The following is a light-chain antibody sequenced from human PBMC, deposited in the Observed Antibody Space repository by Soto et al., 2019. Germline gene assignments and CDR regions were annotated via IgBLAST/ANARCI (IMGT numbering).Light chain of an antibody. V-gene: IGLV2-14*01. CDR1: SSDVGAYNY. CDR3: TSYTSTSTYV. CDR2: DVT. Sequence: QSALTQPASVSGPPGQSITISCTGTSSDVGAYNYVSWYHHHPGKAPRLVIYDVTNRPSGISDRFSGSKSGNTAPLTISGLLAEDEADYYCTSYTSTSTYVFGTGTKLTVL. J-gene: IGLJ1*01.